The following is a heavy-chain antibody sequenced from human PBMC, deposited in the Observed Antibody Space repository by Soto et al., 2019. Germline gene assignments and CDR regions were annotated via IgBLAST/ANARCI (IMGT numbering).Heavy chain of an antibody. J-gene: IGHJ6*03. CDR1: GFTFSSYG. CDR3: ARDASLQGYGDPNYYYYYMDV. V-gene: IGHV3-33*01. CDR2: IWYDGSNK. Sequence: PGGSLRLSCAASGFTFSSYGMHWVRQAPGKGLEWVAVIWYDGSNKYYADSVKGRFTISRDNSKNTLYLQMNSLRAEDTAVYYCARDASLQGYGDPNYYYYYMDVWGKGTTVTVSS. D-gene: IGHD4-17*01.